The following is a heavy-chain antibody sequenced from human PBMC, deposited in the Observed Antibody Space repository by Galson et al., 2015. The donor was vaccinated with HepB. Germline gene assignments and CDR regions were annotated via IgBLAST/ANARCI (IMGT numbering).Heavy chain of an antibody. CDR2: IYIGGTT. D-gene: IGHD6-13*01. J-gene: IGHJ6*02. V-gene: IGHV3-53*01. CDR3: ARDRGQMGYNYYYYYGMDV. CDR1: GFTVRANF. Sequence: SLRLSCAASGFTVRANFMSWVRQAPGKGLEWISVIYIGGTTHYADSVKGRFTISRDDSKNALHLQMDSLRVEDTAVYYCARDRGQMGYNYYYYYGMDVWGQETTVTVAS.